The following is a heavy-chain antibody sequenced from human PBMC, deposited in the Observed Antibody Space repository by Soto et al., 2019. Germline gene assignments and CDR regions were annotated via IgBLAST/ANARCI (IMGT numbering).Heavy chain of an antibody. CDR2: IRDSGHST. CDR3: ARQAEYCSSTSCYGSYYYYYMDV. CDR1: GFTFSTYS. V-gene: IGHV3-23*01. Sequence: GSLRLSCAASGFTFSTYSMTWVRQAPGKGLEWVSTIRDSGHSTHYADSVKGRFTISRDNSKNTLYLQMNSLRAEDTVVYYCARQAEYCSSTSCYGSYYYYYMDVWGKGTTVTVSS. J-gene: IGHJ6*03. D-gene: IGHD2-2*01.